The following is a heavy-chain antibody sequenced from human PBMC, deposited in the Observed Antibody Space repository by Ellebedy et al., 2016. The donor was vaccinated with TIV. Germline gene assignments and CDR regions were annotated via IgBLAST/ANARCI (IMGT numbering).Heavy chain of an antibody. CDR2: INPYNSNT. CDR1: GYTFTTYG. CDR3: ARGGQNYFDY. Sequence: ASVKVSXXATGYTFTTYGITWVPQAPGQGLEWMGWINPYNSNTNYAQKLQGRVTMTTDTSTSTAYMELRSLRSDDTALYYCARGGQNYFDYWGQGTLVTVSS. J-gene: IGHJ4*02. V-gene: IGHV1-18*04.